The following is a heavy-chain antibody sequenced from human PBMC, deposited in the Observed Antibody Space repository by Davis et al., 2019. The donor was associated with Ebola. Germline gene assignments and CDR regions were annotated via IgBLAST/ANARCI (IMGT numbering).Heavy chain of an antibody. V-gene: IGHV4-59*02. D-gene: IGHD4-17*01. Sequence: PSETLSLTCTVSGASVSSSFWSWIRRPPGKGLEWIGYIEYSGKTEYIPSLNNRVTISLDTSKYQFSLKLSSVTAADTAVYYCARGVYGAYFDSWGQGALITVSS. J-gene: IGHJ4*02. CDR1: GASVSSSF. CDR3: ARGVYGAYFDS. CDR2: IEYSGKT.